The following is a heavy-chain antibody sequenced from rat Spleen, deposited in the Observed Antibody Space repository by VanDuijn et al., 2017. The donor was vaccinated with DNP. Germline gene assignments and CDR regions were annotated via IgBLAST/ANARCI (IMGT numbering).Heavy chain of an antibody. J-gene: IGHJ2*01. V-gene: IGHV5-19*01. CDR1: GFSFNKYG. Sequence: EVQLVESGGGSVQPGRSLKLSCAASGFSFNKYGIHWIRQAPTKGLEWVAYIGSPAYAPYYADSVKGRFTISRDNAKSTLYLQMNTLRSEDMATYYCVRWNSGHFDYWGQGVMVTVSS. D-gene: IGHD4-3*01. CDR3: VRWNSGHFDY. CDR2: IGSPAYAP.